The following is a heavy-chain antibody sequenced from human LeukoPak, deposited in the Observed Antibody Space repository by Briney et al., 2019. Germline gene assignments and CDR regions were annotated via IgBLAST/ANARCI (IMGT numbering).Heavy chain of an antibody. CDR1: SGSVSNGNYY. D-gene: IGHD3-10*01. J-gene: IGHJ4*02. Sequence: SETLSLTCTVSSGSVSNGNYYWSWLRRPPGKALEWIGYIYYSGSTNYNPSLEGRVTISVDTSKNQFSVKLSSVTAADTAVYYCARSQNYYGSGDYWSQGTLVTVSS. CDR2: IYYSGST. V-gene: IGHV4-61*01. CDR3: ARSQNYYGSGDY.